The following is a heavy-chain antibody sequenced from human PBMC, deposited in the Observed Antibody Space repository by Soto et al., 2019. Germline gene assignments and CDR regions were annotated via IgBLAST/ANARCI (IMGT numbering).Heavy chain of an antibody. V-gene: IGHV4-30-2*01. CDR3: ARGAYYYDSSGYQYYFDY. CDR2: IYHSGST. CDR1: GGSISIGGYS. D-gene: IGHD3-22*01. J-gene: IGHJ4*02. Sequence: PSETLSLTCAVSGGSISIGGYSWRWMRQPPGKGLEWIGYIYHSGSTYYNPSLKSRVTISVDRSKNQLSLKLSSVTAADTAVYYCARGAYYYDSSGYQYYFDYWGQGTLVTVSS.